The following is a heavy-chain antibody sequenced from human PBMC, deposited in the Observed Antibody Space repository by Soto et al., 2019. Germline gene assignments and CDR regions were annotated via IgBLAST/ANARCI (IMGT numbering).Heavy chain of an antibody. Sequence: QVQLVESGGGVVQPGRSLRLSCTASGFTFSSYAMHWVRQAPGKGLEGVAVISTDGSRKYYADSVKGRFSIFRDNSQNTLYLQMNSLRSEDTAVYYCAREDSTWGYWGQGTLVTVSS. CDR2: ISTDGSRK. D-gene: IGHD2-2*01. J-gene: IGHJ1*01. CDR3: AREDSTWGY. V-gene: IGHV3-30-3*01. CDR1: GFTFSSYA.